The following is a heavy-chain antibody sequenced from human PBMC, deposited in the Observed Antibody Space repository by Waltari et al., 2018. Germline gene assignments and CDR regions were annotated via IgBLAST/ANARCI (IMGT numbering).Heavy chain of an antibody. CDR3: AREGGYGDYSLDS. CDR2: FYSGGST. D-gene: IGHD4-17*01. Sequence: EVQLVESGGGLIQPGGSLRLSCAASGFTVSSNYMSWVRQAPGKGLGLVSVFYSGGSTYYADSVKGRFTISRDNSKNTLYLQMNSLRAEDTAVYFCAREGGYGDYSLDSWGQGTLVTVSS. V-gene: IGHV3-53*01. CDR1: GFTVSSNY. J-gene: IGHJ4*02.